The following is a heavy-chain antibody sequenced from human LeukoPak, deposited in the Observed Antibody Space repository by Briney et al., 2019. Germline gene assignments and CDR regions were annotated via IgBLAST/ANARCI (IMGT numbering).Heavy chain of an antibody. Sequence: GGSLRLSCAASGFTMNNYGMNWIRQAPGKGLEWVASISNDGLNTYYTDSVKGRFTISRDDSKNTLSLQMTSLRSEDTAIYYARRALRGNTVRGGHHFAPWGLGTLVAVSS. CDR3: RRALRGNTVRGGHHFAP. CDR2: ISNDGLNT. CDR1: GFTMNNYG. D-gene: IGHD3-16*01. J-gene: IGHJ5*02. V-gene: IGHV3-30*03.